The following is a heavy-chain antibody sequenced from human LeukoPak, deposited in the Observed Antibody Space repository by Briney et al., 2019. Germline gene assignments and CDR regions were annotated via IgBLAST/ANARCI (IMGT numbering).Heavy chain of an antibody. D-gene: IGHD3-22*01. CDR1: GYSFTSYG. CDR2: ISAYNGNT. CDR3: ARDRTYHYDRSGYYDSLVSYYYGMDV. J-gene: IGHJ6*02. Sequence: ASVKVSCKASGYSFTSYGINWVRQAPGQGLEWMGWISAYNGNTNYAQKFQGRVTMTTDTSTSTTYMELRSLRSDDTAVYYCARDRTYHYDRSGYYDSLVSYYYGMDVWGQGTTVTVS. V-gene: IGHV1-18*01.